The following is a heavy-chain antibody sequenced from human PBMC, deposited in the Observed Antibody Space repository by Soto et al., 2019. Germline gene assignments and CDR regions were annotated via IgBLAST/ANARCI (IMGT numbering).Heavy chain of an antibody. J-gene: IGHJ4*02. CDR2: IGGSGGST. D-gene: IGHD3-10*01. Sequence: GGSLRLSCGASGFTFSSYAMSWVRQAPGKGLEWVSAIGGSGGSTYYADSVKGRFTISRDNSKNTLYLQMNSLRAEDTAVYYCAKEQGWFGELPNFDYWGQGTLVTVSS. CDR1: GFTFSSYA. V-gene: IGHV3-23*01. CDR3: AKEQGWFGELPNFDY.